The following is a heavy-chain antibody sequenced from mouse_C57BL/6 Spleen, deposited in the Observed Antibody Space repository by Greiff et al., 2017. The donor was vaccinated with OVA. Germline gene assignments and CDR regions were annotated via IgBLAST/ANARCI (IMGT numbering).Heavy chain of an antibody. D-gene: IGHD1-1*01. CDR1: GYTFTSYW. V-gene: IGHV1-55*01. J-gene: IGHJ2*01. CDR3: ARRAYGSYYFDY. CDR2: IYPGSGST. Sequence: QVQLQQPGAELVKPGASVKMSCKASGYTFTSYWITWVKQRPGQGLEWIGDIYPGSGSTNYNEKFKTKATLTVDTSSSTAYMQLSSLTSEDSAVYYCARRAYGSYYFDYWGQGTTLTVSS.